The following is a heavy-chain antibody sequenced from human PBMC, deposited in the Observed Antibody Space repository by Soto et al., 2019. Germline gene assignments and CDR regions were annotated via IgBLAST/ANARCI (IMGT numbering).Heavy chain of an antibody. V-gene: IGHV1-18*01. D-gene: IGHD3-16*01. CDR1: GYTFTSYG. CDR2: ISAYNGNT. Sequence: QVQLVQSGAEVKKPGASVKVSCKASGYTFTSYGISWVRQAPGQGLEWMGWISAYNGNTNYAQKLQGRVTMTTDTSPSTAYMEPRRLRSDDTAVYFCGGRLPFWGGVPKYWYFDLWGRGTLVTVSS. CDR3: GGRLPFWGGVPKYWYFDL. J-gene: IGHJ2*01.